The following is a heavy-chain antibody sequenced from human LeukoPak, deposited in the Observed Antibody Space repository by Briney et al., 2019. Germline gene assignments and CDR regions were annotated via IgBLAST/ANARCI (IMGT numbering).Heavy chain of an antibody. CDR1: GGSISSYY. CDR3: ARGIVEMASRGAFDI. V-gene: IGHV4-59*12. J-gene: IGHJ3*02. D-gene: IGHD5-24*01. Sequence: SETLSLTCTVSGGSISSYYWSWIRQPPGKGLEWIGYIYYSGSTNYNPSLKSRVTISVDTSKNQFSLKLSSVTAADTAVYYCARGIVEMASRGAFDIWGQGTMVTVSS. CDR2: IYYSGST.